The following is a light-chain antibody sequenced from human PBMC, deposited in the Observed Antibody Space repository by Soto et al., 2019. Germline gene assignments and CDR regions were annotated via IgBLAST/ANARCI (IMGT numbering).Light chain of an antibody. CDR1: QSINIY. CDR3: QQGYTKSPLT. Sequence: DIQMTQSPSSLSASVGDRVTITCRTSQSINIYLNWYQQKVGEPPRLLIFGASNLQSGVPSRFSGSGVGTHFTLTISSLQAEDFATYYCQQGYTKSPLTCAGGTKVDIK. J-gene: IGKJ4*01. V-gene: IGKV1-39*01. CDR2: GAS.